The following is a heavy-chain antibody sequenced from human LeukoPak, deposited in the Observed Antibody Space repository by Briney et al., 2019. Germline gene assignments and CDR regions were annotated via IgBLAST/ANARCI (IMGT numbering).Heavy chain of an antibody. CDR3: ARGGHIVVVAALNP. CDR2: ISYDGSDN. V-gene: IGHV3-30*14. CDR1: GFLFSSYC. J-gene: IGHJ5*02. D-gene: IGHD2-21*02. Sequence: GKSLRLSCAASGFLFSSYCFHWVRQAPGKGLEWVAAISYDGSDNYYAESVKGRFTISRDNSKDTLYLQMNSLRTEDTAVYYCARGGHIVVVAALNPWGQGTLVAVSS.